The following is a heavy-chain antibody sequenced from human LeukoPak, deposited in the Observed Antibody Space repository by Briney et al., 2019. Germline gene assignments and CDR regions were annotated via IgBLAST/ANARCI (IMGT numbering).Heavy chain of an antibody. CDR3: ARGGIVVVPAAIGAFDI. V-gene: IGHV3-33*01. CDR1: GFTFSSYG. CDR2: IWYDGSNK. J-gene: IGHJ3*02. Sequence: GRSLRLSCAASGFTFSSYGMHWVRQAPGKGLEWVAVIWYDGSNKYYADSVKGRFTIFRDNSKNTLYLQMNSLRAEDTAVYYCARGGIVVVPAAIGAFDIWGQGTMVTVSS. D-gene: IGHD2-2*01.